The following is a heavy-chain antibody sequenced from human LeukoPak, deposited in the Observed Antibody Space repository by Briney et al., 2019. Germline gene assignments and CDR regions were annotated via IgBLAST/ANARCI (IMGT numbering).Heavy chain of an antibody. Sequence: SETLSLTCAVYGGSLKADFWSWIRQPPGKGLEWIGDIHPGGSTKYNPSLESRVTISVDTSKNQFSLRLTSVTAADTAVYYCARAPDRIRFDPWGQGALVTVSS. CDR2: IHPGGST. J-gene: IGHJ5*02. CDR1: GGSLKADF. CDR3: ARAPDRIRFDP. D-gene: IGHD1-14*01. V-gene: IGHV4-34*01.